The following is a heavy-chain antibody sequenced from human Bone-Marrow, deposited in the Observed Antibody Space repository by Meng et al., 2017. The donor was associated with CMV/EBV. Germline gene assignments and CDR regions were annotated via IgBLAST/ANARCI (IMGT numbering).Heavy chain of an antibody. CDR1: GFSFNSYS. V-gene: IGHV3-30-3*01. CDR3: ARDPTGEYYFDY. D-gene: IGHD3-16*01. J-gene: IGHJ4*02. CDR2: ISYDGRNQ. Sequence: GGSLRLSCAASGFSFNSYSMHWVRQAPGKGLEWVAVISYDGRNQFYADSVKGRFTISRDNSKNTLYLQMNSLRAEDTAVYYCARDPTGEYYFDYWVQGTLVTVSS.